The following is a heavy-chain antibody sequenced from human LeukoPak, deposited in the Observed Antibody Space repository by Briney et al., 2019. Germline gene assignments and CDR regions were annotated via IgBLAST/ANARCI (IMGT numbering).Heavy chain of an antibody. Sequence: GASVKVSCKASGYTFTGYYMHWVRQAPRQGLEWMGWINPNSGGTNYAQKFQGRVTMTRDASISTAYMELSRLRSDDTAVYYCARGYCRSTSCSYFDSWGQGTLVAVSS. J-gene: IGHJ4*02. CDR3: ARGYCRSTSCSYFDS. CDR2: INPNSGGT. D-gene: IGHD2-2*01. V-gene: IGHV1-2*02. CDR1: GYTFTGYY.